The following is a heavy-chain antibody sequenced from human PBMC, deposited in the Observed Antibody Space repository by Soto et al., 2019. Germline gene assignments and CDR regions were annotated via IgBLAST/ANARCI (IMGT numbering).Heavy chain of an antibody. D-gene: IGHD3-10*01. CDR3: AKDTPGSGSPNDY. CDR2: IYTSGTT. CDR1: GGSITVYY. V-gene: IGHV4-4*07. J-gene: IGHJ4*02. Sequence: PSESLSLTCTVSGGSITVYYLNWIRQPAGKGLEWIGHIYTSGTTKYNPSFKSRVTMSLDTSQNQFSLRLTSVTAADTAVYYCAKDTPGSGSPNDYWGQGTLVTVSS.